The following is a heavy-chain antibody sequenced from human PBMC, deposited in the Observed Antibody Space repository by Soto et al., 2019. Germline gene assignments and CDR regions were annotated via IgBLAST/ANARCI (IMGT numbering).Heavy chain of an antibody. J-gene: IGHJ4*01. CDR3: ERDSTPYIISSIFDL. D-gene: IGHD2-2*01. CDR2: INPSGGST. Sequence: ASVKVLFRASGYTFTSYYIHWVRQAPGQGLEWMGFINPSGGSTNSAQKFQGRITMTRDTSTRTVYMELSSLKSDDTAVFYCERDSTPYIISSIFDLWGDGSLVNVST. V-gene: IGHV1-46*01. CDR1: GYTFTSYY.